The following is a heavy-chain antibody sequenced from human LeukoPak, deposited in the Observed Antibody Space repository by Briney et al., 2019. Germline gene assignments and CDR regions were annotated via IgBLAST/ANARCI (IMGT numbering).Heavy chain of an antibody. CDR2: ISYDGSNK. CDR1: GFTFSSYA. CDR3: AREGTTVNPFDY. V-gene: IGHV3-30*04. Sequence: GGSLRLSCAASGFTFSSYAMHWVRQAPGKGLEWVAVISYDGSNKYYADSVKGRFTISRDNSKNTLYLQMNSLRAEDTAVYYCAREGTTVNPFDYWGQGTLVTVSS. J-gene: IGHJ4*02. D-gene: IGHD4-11*01.